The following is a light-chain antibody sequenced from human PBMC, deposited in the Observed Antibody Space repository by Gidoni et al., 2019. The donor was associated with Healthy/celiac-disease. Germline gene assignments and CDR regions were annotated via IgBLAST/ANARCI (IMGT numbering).Light chain of an antibody. CDR3: QQHGSSPLT. J-gene: IGKJ4*01. V-gene: IGKV3-20*01. CDR2: GAS. Sequence: EVVLTQSPGTLSLSHGERATLSCRASQSVSSSYLAWYQQKPGQAPRLLIYGASSRATGIPARFSASGSGTDFTLTISRLEPEDFAVYSCQQHGSSPLTFGGGTKVEIK. CDR1: QSVSSSY.